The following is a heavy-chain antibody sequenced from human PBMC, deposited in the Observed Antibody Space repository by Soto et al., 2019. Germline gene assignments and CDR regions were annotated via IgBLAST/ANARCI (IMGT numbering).Heavy chain of an antibody. CDR3: ARVVADGEGYSYGFDY. J-gene: IGHJ4*02. CDR1: GFTFSNYV. D-gene: IGHD5-18*01. CDR2: ISSGGGST. V-gene: IGHV3-23*01. Sequence: PGGSLRLSCAASGFTFSNYVMSWVRLAPGEGLEWVSRISSGGGSTCYAASVKGRFTISRDNAKNTLYLQMNSLRAEDTAVYYCARVVADGEGYSYGFDYWGQGTLVTVSS.